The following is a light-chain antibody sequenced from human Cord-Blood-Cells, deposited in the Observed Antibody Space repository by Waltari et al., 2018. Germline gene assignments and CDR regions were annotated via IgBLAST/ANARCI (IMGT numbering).Light chain of an antibody. CDR3: QQYNNWPPLT. Sequence: EIVMTQSPATLSVSPGERVTLSCRASQSVSSNLAWYQQEPGQAPRVLIYGASTRATGIPARFSGSGSGKEFTLTISSLQSEDFAVYYCQQYNNWPPLTFGGGTKVEIK. V-gene: IGKV3-15*01. CDR1: QSVSSN. CDR2: GAS. J-gene: IGKJ4*01.